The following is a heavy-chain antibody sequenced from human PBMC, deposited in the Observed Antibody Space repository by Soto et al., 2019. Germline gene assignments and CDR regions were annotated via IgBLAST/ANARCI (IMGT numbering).Heavy chain of an antibody. CDR1: GYTSTGYY. Sequence: GASVKVSCKASGYTSTGYYMHWVRQAPGQGXEWMGWINPNSGGTNYAQKFQGRVTMTRDTSISTAYMELSRLRSDDTAVYYCARVFEFNDILTGYSNCFDPWGQGTLVTVSS. J-gene: IGHJ5*02. D-gene: IGHD3-9*01. CDR2: INPNSGGT. V-gene: IGHV1-2*02. CDR3: ARVFEFNDILTGYSNCFDP.